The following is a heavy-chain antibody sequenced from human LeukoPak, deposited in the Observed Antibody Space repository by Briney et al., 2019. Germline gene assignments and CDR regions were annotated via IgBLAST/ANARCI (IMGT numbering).Heavy chain of an antibody. CDR3: ARGAKGYGMDV. D-gene: IGHD4/OR15-4a*01. CDR2: INHSGST. CDR1: GGSFSGYY. J-gene: IGHJ6*02. Sequence: SETLSLTCAVYGGSFSGYYWSWIRQPPGKGLEWIGEINHSGSTNYNPSLKSRVTISVDTSKNQFSLKLSSVTAADTAVYYCARGAKGYGMDVSGQGTTVTVSS. V-gene: IGHV4-34*01.